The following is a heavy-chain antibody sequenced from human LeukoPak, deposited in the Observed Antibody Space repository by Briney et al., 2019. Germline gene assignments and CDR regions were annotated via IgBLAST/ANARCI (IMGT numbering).Heavy chain of an antibody. D-gene: IGHD5-24*01. Sequence: GGSLRLSCTVSGFIFSNYWMNWVRQAPGKGLEWVANIKPDGSEKYYVDSVKGRFIISRDYAKNSVFLQLNSLRAEDTAVYYCAREVEESGGFDPWGQGTLVTVSS. CDR1: GFIFSNYW. J-gene: IGHJ5*02. CDR3: AREVEESGGFDP. CDR2: IKPDGSEK. V-gene: IGHV3-7*01.